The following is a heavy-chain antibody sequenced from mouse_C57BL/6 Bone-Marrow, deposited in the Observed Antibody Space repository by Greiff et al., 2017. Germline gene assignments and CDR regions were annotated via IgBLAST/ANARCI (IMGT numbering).Heavy chain of an antibody. Sequence: VQLQESGPVLVKPGASVKISCKASGYAFSSSCMNWVKQRPGKGLEWIGRIYPGDGGTNYNGKFKGKATLTADKSSSTAYMQLSSLTSEDSAVYYCARFLRYVWGAESTVTVAS. V-gene: IGHV1-82*01. CDR3: ARFLRYV. J-gene: IGHJ1*01. CDR2: IYPGDGGT. CDR1: GYAFSSSC.